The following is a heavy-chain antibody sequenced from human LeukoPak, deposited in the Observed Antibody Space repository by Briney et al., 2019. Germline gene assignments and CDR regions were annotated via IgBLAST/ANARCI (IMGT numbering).Heavy chain of an antibody. V-gene: IGHV4-59*01. D-gene: IGHD2/OR15-2a*01. CDR1: GGSISSDH. CDR3: ASKNVFEI. J-gene: IGHJ3*02. CDR2: IFYSGRT. Sequence: SETLSLTCTVSGGSISSDHWNWIRQPPGKGLEWIGCIFYSGRTYYNPSLKSRVTISVDMSKSQFSLRLTSVTAADTTLYYYASKNVFEIWGQGTLVTVSS.